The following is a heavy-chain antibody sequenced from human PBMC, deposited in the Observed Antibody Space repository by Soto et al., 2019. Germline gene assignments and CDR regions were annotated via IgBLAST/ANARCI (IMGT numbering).Heavy chain of an antibody. V-gene: IGHV1-69*13. CDR1: GGTFSSYA. CDR2: IIPIFGTA. D-gene: IGHD3-22*01. Sequence: ASVKVSCKASGGTFSSYAISWVLQAPGQGLEWMGGIIPIFGTANYAQKFQGRVTITADESTSTAYMELSSLRSEDTAVYYCARQRGPYYYDSSGYYPFDYWGQGTLVTVSS. CDR3: ARQRGPYYYDSSGYYPFDY. J-gene: IGHJ4*02.